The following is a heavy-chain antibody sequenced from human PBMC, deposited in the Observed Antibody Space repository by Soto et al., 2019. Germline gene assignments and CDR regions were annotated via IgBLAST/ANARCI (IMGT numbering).Heavy chain of an antibody. J-gene: IGHJ4*02. V-gene: IGHV4-59*08. CDR1: GGSISSFY. CDR3: ARGSTTEKVDS. Sequence: SETLSLTCTVSGGSISSFYWSWIRQPPGKGLEWIGYIYYSGSTNYNPSLKSRVTISADTSMNQFSLALTSVTAADTAMYYCARGSTTEKVDSWGQGILVTVSS. CDR2: IYYSGST.